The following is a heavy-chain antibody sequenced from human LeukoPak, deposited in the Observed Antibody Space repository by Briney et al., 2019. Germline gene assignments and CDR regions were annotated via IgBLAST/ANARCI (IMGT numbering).Heavy chain of an antibody. CDR2: IKQDGSEK. V-gene: IGHV3-7*01. Sequence: GGSLRLSCAASGFTFSSYWMSWVRQAPGKGLEWVANIKQDGSEKYYVDSVKGRFTISRDNANNSLYLQMNSLRTEDTAVYHCASGGHMDVRGKGTTVTVSS. CDR1: GFTFSSYW. D-gene: IGHD3-10*01. CDR3: ASGGHMDV. J-gene: IGHJ6*03.